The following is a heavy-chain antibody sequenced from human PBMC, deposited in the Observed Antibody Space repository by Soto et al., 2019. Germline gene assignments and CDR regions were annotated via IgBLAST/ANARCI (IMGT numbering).Heavy chain of an antibody. V-gene: IGHV4-39*01. J-gene: IGHJ5*02. Sequence: SETLSLTCTVSGGSISSSSYYWGWIRQPPGKGLEWIGSIYYSGSTYYNPSLKSRVTISVDTSKNQFSLKLSSVTAADTAVYYCARHKRYYDILTGYSPKGWFDPWGQGTLVTVSS. CDR2: IYYSGST. D-gene: IGHD3-9*01. CDR3: ARHKRYYDILTGYSPKGWFDP. CDR1: GGSISSSSYY.